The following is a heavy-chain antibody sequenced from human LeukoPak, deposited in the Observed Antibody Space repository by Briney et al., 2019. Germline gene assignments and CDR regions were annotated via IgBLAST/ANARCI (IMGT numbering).Heavy chain of an antibody. V-gene: IGHV4-59*01. Sequence: SSETLSLTCTVSGGSISSYYWSWIRQPPGKGLEWIGYIYYSGSTNYNPSLQNRVTTSVDTSKNQFSLKLSSVTAADTAVYYCARDCGDAFDIWGQGTMVTVS. CDR1: GGSISSYY. CDR3: ARDCGDAFDI. J-gene: IGHJ3*02. CDR2: IYYSGST.